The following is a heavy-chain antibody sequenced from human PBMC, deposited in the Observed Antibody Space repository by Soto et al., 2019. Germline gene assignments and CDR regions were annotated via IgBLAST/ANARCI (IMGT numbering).Heavy chain of an antibody. CDR2: IVVGSGNT. D-gene: IGHD2-2*01. V-gene: IGHV1-58*02. CDR3: AATEYQLLSPDS. Sequence: QMQLVQSGPEVKKPGTSVKVSCKASGFTFSSSAIQWVRQARGQSLEWIGWIVVGSGNTNYAQSFQERVTITRDMSTSTAYLELSSLTSEDTAVYYCAATEYQLLSPDSWGPGTLVTVSS. CDR1: GFTFSSSA. J-gene: IGHJ4*02.